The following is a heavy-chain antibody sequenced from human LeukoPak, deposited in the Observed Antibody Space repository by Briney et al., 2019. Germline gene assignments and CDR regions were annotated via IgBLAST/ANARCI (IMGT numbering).Heavy chain of an antibody. CDR2: IYYSGST. J-gene: IGHJ2*01. CDR1: GGSISSYY. CDR3: ARDLTGPSNWYFDL. Sequence: SETLSLTCTVSGGSISSYYWSWIRQPPGEGLEWIGYIYYSGSTNYNPSLKSRVTISVDTSKNQFSLKLSSVTAADTAVYYCARDLTGPSNWYFDLWGRGTLVTVSS. D-gene: IGHD3-16*01. V-gene: IGHV4-59*01.